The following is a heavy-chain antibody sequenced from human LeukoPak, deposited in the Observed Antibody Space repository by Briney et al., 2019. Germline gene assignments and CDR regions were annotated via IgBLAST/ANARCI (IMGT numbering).Heavy chain of an antibody. CDR2: IDYSGST. J-gene: IGHJ4*02. Sequence: SETLSLTRTVSGGSISSSSYYWGWIRQPPGKGLEWIGSIDYSGSTYYNPSLKSRVTISVDTSKNQFSLNLSSVTAADTAVYYCARLYYDSSGYYQICYFDYWGQGTLVTVSS. D-gene: IGHD3-22*01. V-gene: IGHV4-39*01. CDR3: ARLYYDSSGYYQICYFDY. CDR1: GGSISSSSYY.